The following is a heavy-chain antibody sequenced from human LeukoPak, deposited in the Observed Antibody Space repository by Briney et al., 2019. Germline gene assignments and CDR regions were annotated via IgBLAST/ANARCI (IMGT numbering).Heavy chain of an antibody. D-gene: IGHD4-11*01. CDR2: ISGDGVTT. J-gene: IGHJ6*02. CDR1: GFTFDAYA. Sequence: GGSLRLSCAASGFTFDAYAMHWVRQGPGQGLEWVSLISGDGVTTYYADSMKGRFTISRDNSKNSLYLQLNSLRTEDTAFYYCAKEDYTKYYYGIDVWGQGTTVTVSS. V-gene: IGHV3-43*02. CDR3: AKEDYTKYYYGIDV.